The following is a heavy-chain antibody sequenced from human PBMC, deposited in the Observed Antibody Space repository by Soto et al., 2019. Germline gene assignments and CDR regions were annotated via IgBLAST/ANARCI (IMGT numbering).Heavy chain of an antibody. CDR1: GDTFAFHS. CDR2: INPILSMS. Sequence: QVQLVQSGAEVKRPGSSVKVSCKASGDTFAFHSINWVRQAPGLGLEWMGRINPILSMSNYAQRFQGRVTMTADKSTSTAYMVLSSLRSEVTAIYYCATSYGSGYPAFDYWGQGALVTVSS. J-gene: IGHJ4*02. D-gene: IGHD3-10*01. CDR3: ATSYGSGYPAFDY. V-gene: IGHV1-69*02.